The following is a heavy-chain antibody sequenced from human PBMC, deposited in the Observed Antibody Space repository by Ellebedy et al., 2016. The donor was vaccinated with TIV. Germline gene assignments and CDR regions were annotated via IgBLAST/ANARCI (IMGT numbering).Heavy chain of an antibody. Sequence: MPSETLSLTCIVSGDFISDTDYYWAWIRQSPGKGLEWIGSVRYSGDSYYNPSLQSRITISVDTSKNQSSLSLTSVTAADTALYFCARQRGFYSGWTFDYWGLGTLVTVSS. J-gene: IGHJ4*02. V-gene: IGHV4-39*07. CDR1: GDFISDTDYY. CDR2: VRYSGDS. CDR3: ARQRGFYSGWTFDY. D-gene: IGHD5-12*01.